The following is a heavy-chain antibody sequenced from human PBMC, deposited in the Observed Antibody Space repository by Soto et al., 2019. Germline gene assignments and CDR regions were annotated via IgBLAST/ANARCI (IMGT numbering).Heavy chain of an antibody. J-gene: IGHJ6*02. CDR1: GGTFSSYA. V-gene: IGHV1-69*01. D-gene: IGHD4-17*01. CDR2: IIPIFGTA. CDR3: ARAFGDPIYYYDGMDV. Sequence: QVQLVQSVAEVKKPGSSVKVSCKASGGTFSSYAISWVRQAPGQGLEWMGGIIPIFGTANYAQQFQGRVTMTAGESTSTADMELSRLRSEDTAVYYCARAFGDPIYYYDGMDVWGQGTTVTVSS.